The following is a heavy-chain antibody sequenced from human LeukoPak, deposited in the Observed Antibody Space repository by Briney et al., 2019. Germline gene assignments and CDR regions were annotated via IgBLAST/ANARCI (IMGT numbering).Heavy chain of an antibody. J-gene: IGHJ4*02. D-gene: IGHD1-14*01. CDR3: ARGTTKRGYFDY. CDR2: IYYSGST. V-gene: IGHV4-59*01. Sequence: SETLSLTCTVSGGSISSYYWSWIRQPPGKGLEWIGYIYYSGSTNYNPSLKSRVTISVDTSKNQFSLKLSSVTAADTAVYYCARGTTKRGYFDYWGQGTLVTVSS. CDR1: GGSISSYY.